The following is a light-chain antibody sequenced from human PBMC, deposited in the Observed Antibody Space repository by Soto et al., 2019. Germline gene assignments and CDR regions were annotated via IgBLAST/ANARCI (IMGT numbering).Light chain of an antibody. CDR2: EVA. V-gene: IGLV2-8*01. CDR3: SSYAGGNKLV. CDR1: SSDLGASDS. J-gene: IGLJ1*01. Sequence: HSALTQPPSASGSPGQSVTISCTGTSSDLGASDSVSWYQQHPGKAPKLMIYEVAKRPSGVPDRFSGSKSGNTASLTVSGLQADDEADYYCSSYAGGNKLVFGTGTKLTVL.